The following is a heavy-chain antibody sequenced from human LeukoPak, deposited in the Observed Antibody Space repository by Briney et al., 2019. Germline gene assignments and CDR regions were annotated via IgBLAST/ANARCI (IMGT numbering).Heavy chain of an antibody. Sequence: LSGGSLRVSCAASGFTFSSYAMSWVRQAPGKGLEWVSGISGSGGSTYYADSVKGRFTISRDNSKNTLYLQMNSLRAEDTAVYYCAKGTLPRGYTYGYDLYYFDYWGQGTLVTVSS. CDR2: ISGSGGST. V-gene: IGHV3-23*01. CDR3: AKGTLPRGYTYGYDLYYFDY. J-gene: IGHJ4*02. D-gene: IGHD5-18*01. CDR1: GFTFSSYA.